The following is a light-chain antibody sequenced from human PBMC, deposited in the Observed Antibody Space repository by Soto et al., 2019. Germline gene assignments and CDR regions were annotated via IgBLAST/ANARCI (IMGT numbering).Light chain of an antibody. CDR2: DAS. J-gene: IGKJ5*01. CDR1: QSVSNY. Sequence: EIVLTQSPATLSLSPGERATLSCRASQSVSNYLAWYQQKPGQAPMLLIFDASNRATGIPARFSGSGPGTDFTLTISSLEPEDFAVYYCQHRANWPPITFGQGTRLDIK. V-gene: IGKV3-11*01. CDR3: QHRANWPPIT.